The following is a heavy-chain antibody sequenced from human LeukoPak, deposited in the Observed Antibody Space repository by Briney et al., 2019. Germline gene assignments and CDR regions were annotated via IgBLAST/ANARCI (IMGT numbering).Heavy chain of an antibody. CDR1: GGSISSYY. V-gene: IGHV4-59*12. CDR2: ISDIGST. Sequence: PSETLSLTCTVSGGSISSYYWSWIRQPPGKGLEWIAYISDIGSTNYNPSLKSRVTISVDTSKNQFSLKLSSVTAADTAVYYCARGPVWGSSVDYWGQGTLVTVSS. CDR3: ARGPVWGSSVDY. D-gene: IGHD3-16*01. J-gene: IGHJ4*02.